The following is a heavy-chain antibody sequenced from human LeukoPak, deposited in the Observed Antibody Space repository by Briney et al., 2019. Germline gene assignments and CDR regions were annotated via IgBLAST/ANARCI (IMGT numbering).Heavy chain of an antibody. D-gene: IGHD6-19*01. CDR3: ARERALHSSGWTDLDY. CDR2: INPSGGST. J-gene: IGHJ4*02. CDR1: GYTFTSYY. V-gene: IGHV1-46*01. Sequence: ASVKVSCKASGYTFTSYYMHWVRQAPGQGLEWMGIINPSGGSTSYAQKFQGRVTMTRDMSTSTVYMELSSLRSEDTAVYYCARERALHSSGWTDLDYWGQGTLVTVSS.